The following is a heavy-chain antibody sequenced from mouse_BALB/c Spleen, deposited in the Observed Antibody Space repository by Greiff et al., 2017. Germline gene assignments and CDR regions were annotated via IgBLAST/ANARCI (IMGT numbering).Heavy chain of an antibody. J-gene: IGHJ2*01. CDR2: ISYSGST. Sequence: EVKLMESGPSLVKPSQTLSLTCSVTGDSITSCYWNWIRKFPGNKLEYMGYISYSGSTYYNPSLKSRISITRDTSKNQYYLKLNSVTTEETATYCCARWADRYDGRGFDYWGQGTTLTVSA. D-gene: IGHD2-14*01. CDR3: ARWADRYDGRGFDY. V-gene: IGHV3-8*02. CDR1: GDSITSCY.